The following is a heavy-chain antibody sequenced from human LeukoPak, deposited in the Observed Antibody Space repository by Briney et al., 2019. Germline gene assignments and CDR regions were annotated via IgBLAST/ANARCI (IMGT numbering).Heavy chain of an antibody. Sequence: PSETLSLTCIVSGGSINSRSHYWGWIRQPPGKGLEWIGNIYYSGSTYYNPSLKSRVTISIDTSKNQFSLKLSSMTATDTAVYYCASLREGGVAHWFDPWGQGTLVTVSS. CDR1: GGSINSRSHY. D-gene: IGHD2-15*01. CDR2: IYYSGST. CDR3: ASLREGGVAHWFDP. V-gene: IGHV4-39*01. J-gene: IGHJ5*02.